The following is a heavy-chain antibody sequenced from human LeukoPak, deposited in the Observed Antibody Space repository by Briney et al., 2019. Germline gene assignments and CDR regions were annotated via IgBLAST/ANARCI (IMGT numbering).Heavy chain of an antibody. Sequence: GGSLRLSCVASELSLSLYSMAWVRQAPWKGLEWVFGIGVSGDTYYADSVRGRFTISRDNSQHTVDLQMNSLRAEDTAIYYCAKDQGYLGGNWYGFWDHWDPGTLVTVSS. V-gene: IGHV3-23*01. D-gene: IGHD3-16*02. CDR2: IGVSGDT. CDR3: AKDQGYLGGNWYGFWDH. CDR1: ELSLSLYS. J-gene: IGHJ4*02.